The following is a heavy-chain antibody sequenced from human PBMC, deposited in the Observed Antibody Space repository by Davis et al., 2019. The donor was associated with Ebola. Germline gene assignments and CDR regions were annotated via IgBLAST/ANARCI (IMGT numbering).Heavy chain of an antibody. CDR3: ARGKKKIQLWLPLYY. J-gene: IGHJ4*02. CDR2: IYSGGST. Sequence: PGGSLRLSCAASGFTVSSNYMSWVRQAPGKGLEWVSVIYSGGSTYYADSVKGRFTISRDNSKNTLYLQMNSLRAEDTAVYYCARGKKKIQLWLPLYYWGQGTLVTVSS. D-gene: IGHD5-18*01. CDR1: GFTVSSNY. V-gene: IGHV3-53*01.